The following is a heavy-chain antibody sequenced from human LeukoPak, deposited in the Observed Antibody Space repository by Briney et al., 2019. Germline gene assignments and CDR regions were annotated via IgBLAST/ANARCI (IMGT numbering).Heavy chain of an antibody. V-gene: IGHV3-23*01. Sequence: PGGSLRLSCAASGFTFSSYAMSWVRQAPGKGLEWVSAISGSGGSTYYADSVKGRFTISRDNSKNTLYLQMNSLRAEDTAVYYCAKAPYLIQLRKSDFDHWGQGTLVTVSS. CDR1: GFTFSSYA. CDR3: AKAPYLIQLRKSDFDH. J-gene: IGHJ4*02. D-gene: IGHD5-18*01. CDR2: ISGSGGST.